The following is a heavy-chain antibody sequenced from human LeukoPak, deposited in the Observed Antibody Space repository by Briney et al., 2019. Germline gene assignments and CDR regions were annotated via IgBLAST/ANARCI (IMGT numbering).Heavy chain of an antibody. CDR2: IIPIFGTA. Sequence: SVKVSCKASGGTFSSYAISWVRQAPGQGLEWMGGIIPIFGTANYAQKFQGRVTITTDESTSTAYMELSSLRSEDTAVYYCARDSRVGATLVFAGCWGQGTLVTVSS. V-gene: IGHV1-69*05. D-gene: IGHD1-26*01. CDR1: GGTFSSYA. J-gene: IGHJ4*02. CDR3: ARDSRVGATLVFAGC.